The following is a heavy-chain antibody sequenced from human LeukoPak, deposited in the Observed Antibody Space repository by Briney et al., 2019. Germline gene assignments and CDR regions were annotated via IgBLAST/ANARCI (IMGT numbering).Heavy chain of an antibody. Sequence: PGGSLRLSCAASGFTFSSYWMHWVRQAPGKGLVWVSRINSDGSSTSYADSVKGRFTISRDNAKNTLYLQMNSLRAEDTAVYYCARGGIGYDYVWGSYRYLSGPKAGFDPWGQGTLVTVSS. D-gene: IGHD3-16*02. CDR3: ARGGIGYDYVWGSYRYLSGPKAGFDP. J-gene: IGHJ5*02. V-gene: IGHV3-74*01. CDR1: GFTFSSYW. CDR2: INSDGSST.